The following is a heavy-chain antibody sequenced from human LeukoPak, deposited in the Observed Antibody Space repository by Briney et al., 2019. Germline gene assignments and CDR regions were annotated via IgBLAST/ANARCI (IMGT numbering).Heavy chain of an antibody. Sequence: SETLSLTCTVSGGSVSSGNYYWSWVRQPPGKGLEWIGYIYYSGSTNYNPSLKSRVTISVDTSKNQFSLKLSSVTAADTAVYYCARDRVVVVPAAMRRGYYFDYWGQGTLVTVSS. CDR2: IYYSGST. CDR1: GGSVSSGNYY. J-gene: IGHJ4*02. V-gene: IGHV4-61*01. D-gene: IGHD2-2*01. CDR3: ARDRVVVVPAAMRRGYYFDY.